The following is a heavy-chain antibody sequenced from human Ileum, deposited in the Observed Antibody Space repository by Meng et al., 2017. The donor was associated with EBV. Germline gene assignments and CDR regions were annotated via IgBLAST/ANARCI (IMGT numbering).Heavy chain of an antibody. Sequence: LQLQGAGPGLVKPTETLSLTCTVSGEAISKSDYYWDWIRQSQGKGLEWIASIYRSGSTYYDPSLKSRVTISLDTSKNQFSLKLSSVTAADTAVYYCARDPAYPRGLFDSWGQGTLVTVSS. CDR2: IYRSGST. J-gene: IGHJ4*02. V-gene: IGHV4-39*07. D-gene: IGHD3-10*01. CDR3: ARDPAYPRGLFDS. CDR1: GEAISKSDYY.